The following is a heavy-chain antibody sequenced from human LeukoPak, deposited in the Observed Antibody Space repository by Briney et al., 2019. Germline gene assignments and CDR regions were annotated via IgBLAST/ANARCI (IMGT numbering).Heavy chain of an antibody. Sequence: GGSLRLSCAASGFTFSSYAMSWVRQAPGKGLEWVSGISGSGAATWFADSVKGRFTISRDNSKNTLYLQMNSLRAEDTAVYYCARKHSSGYYPDYWGQGTLVTVSS. CDR2: ISGSGAAT. J-gene: IGHJ4*02. D-gene: IGHD3-22*01. CDR3: ARKHSSGYYPDY. V-gene: IGHV3-23*01. CDR1: GFTFSSYA.